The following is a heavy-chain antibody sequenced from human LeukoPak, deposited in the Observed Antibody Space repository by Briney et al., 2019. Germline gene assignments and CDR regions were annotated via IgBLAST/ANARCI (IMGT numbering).Heavy chain of an antibody. V-gene: IGHV3-23*01. CDR3: AKDRGPTIFPPDAFDI. D-gene: IGHD3-9*01. CDR2: ISGSGGST. CDR1: GFTFSSYA. Sequence: GGSLRLSCAASGFTFSSYAMSWVRQAPGKGLEGVSAISGSGGSTYYADSVKGRFTISRDNSKNTLYLQMNSLRAEDTAVYYCAKDRGPTIFPPDAFDIWGQGTMVTVSS. J-gene: IGHJ3*02.